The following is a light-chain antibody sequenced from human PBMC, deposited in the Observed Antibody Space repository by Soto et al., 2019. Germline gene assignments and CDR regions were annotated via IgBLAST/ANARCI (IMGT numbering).Light chain of an antibody. CDR2: DAS. Sequence: DIQMTQSPSSLSASVGDRVTITCQASQDSSNYLNWYQQKPGKAPKLLIYDASNLETGVPSRFSGCRSGTAFTFTISSLQPEDIASDYCQQYDNLPYTFGQGTKVEIK. CDR1: QDSSNY. V-gene: IGKV1-33*01. CDR3: QQYDNLPYT. J-gene: IGKJ2*01.